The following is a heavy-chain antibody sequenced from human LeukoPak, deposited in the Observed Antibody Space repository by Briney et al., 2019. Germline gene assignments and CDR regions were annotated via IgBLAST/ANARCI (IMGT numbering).Heavy chain of an antibody. D-gene: IGHD4-11*01. Sequence: ASVKVSCKASGNSISNYAVSWVRQAPGQGFEWMGGIIPIFGTADYAQKFQGRVTITADESTSTAYMELSSLRSEDTAVYYCARDGFTVTTSSGLNWFDPWGQGTLVTVSS. CDR1: GNSISNYA. J-gene: IGHJ5*02. CDR3: ARDGFTVTTSSGLNWFDP. V-gene: IGHV1-69*13. CDR2: IIPIFGTA.